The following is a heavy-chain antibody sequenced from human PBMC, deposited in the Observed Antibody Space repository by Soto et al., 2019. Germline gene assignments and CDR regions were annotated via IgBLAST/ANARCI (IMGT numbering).Heavy chain of an antibody. CDR2: INKDGSEK. J-gene: IGHJ6*02. CDR3: GRDEVRNGVGV. V-gene: IGHV3-7*01. Sequence: GGSLRLSCVASGFTFTNYWMTWVRQAPGKGLEWVANINKDGSEKSYVDSVKGRFTISRDNADNSVYLQMNSLRAEDTALYYCGRDEVRNGVGVWGQRTTVTVSS. CDR1: GFTFTNYW.